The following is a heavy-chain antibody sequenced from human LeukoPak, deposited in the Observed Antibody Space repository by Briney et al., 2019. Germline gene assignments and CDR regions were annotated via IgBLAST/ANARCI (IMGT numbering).Heavy chain of an antibody. CDR2: IYSSGTT. CDR3: ARGKVWSPVYLSY. D-gene: IGHD3-10*01. CDR1: GGSINSYY. Sequence: SETLSLTCTVSGGSINSYYWTWIRQPPGKGLEWIGNIYSSGTTNYNPSLKSRVTISVDTSKNQFSLRLSSVTAADTAVYYCARGKVWSPVYLSYWGQGTLVTVSS. J-gene: IGHJ4*02. V-gene: IGHV4-59*01.